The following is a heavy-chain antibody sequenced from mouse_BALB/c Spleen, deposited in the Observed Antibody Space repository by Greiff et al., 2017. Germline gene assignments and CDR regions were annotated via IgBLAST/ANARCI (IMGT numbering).Heavy chain of an antibody. J-gene: IGHJ2*01. CDR1: GYSFTSYY. CDR2: IDPFNGGT. V-gene: IGHV1S135*01. Sequence: EVQLQQSGPELMKPGASVKISCKASGYSFTSYYMHWVKQSHGKSLEWIGYIDPFNGGTSYNQKFKGKATLTVDKSSSAAYMHLSSLTSEDSAVYYCARWDYYGSRYFDYWGQGTTLTVSS. D-gene: IGHD1-1*01. CDR3: ARWDYYGSRYFDY.